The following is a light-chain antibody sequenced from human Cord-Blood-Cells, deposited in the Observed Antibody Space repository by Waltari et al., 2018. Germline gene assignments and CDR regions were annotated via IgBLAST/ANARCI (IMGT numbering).Light chain of an antibody. CDR3: QQSYSTPPFT. Sequence: DIQMTQSPSSLSASVGARVTITCRASQRISSYLNWYQQKPGKAPKLLIYAASSLQSGVPSRFSGSGSGTDFTLTISSLQPEDFATYYCQQSYSTPPFTFGPGTKVDIK. J-gene: IGKJ3*01. V-gene: IGKV1-39*01. CDR1: QRISSY. CDR2: AAS.